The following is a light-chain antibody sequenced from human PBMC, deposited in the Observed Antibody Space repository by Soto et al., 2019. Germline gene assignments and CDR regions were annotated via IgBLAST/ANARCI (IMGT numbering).Light chain of an antibody. J-gene: IGKJ1*01. CDR2: GAS. Sequence: EIVLTQSPATLSLSPGERATLSCRASQSVSSYLAWYQQKPGQAPRLLIYGASNRATGIPDRLSGSGSGTDFTLTTSRLEPEDFAVYYCQQYGSSGTFGQGTKVDIK. V-gene: IGKV3-20*01. CDR3: QQYGSSGT. CDR1: QSVSSY.